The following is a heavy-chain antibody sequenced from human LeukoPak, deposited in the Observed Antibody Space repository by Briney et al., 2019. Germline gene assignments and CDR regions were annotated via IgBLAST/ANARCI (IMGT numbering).Heavy chain of an antibody. CDR3: AKDLKLLFGPGLYDY. CDR2: ISSGSSYI. D-gene: IGHD2-15*01. Sequence: GGSLRLSCAASGFTFSSYSMNWVRQAPGKGLEWVSSISSGSSYIYYADSVKGRFTISRDNAKNSLYLQMNSLRAEDTAVYYCAKDLKLLFGPGLYDYWGQGTLVTVSS. J-gene: IGHJ4*02. CDR1: GFTFSSYS. V-gene: IGHV3-21*04.